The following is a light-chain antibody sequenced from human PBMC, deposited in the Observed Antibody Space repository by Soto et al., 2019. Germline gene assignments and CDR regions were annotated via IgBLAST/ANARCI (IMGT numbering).Light chain of an antibody. CDR2: GNI. Sequence: QSVLTQPPSVSGAPGQRVTISCTGSSSNTGAGYDVHWYQQVPGTAPKLLIYGNINRPSGVPDRFSGSKSGTSASLAITGLQADDEADYYCQSYDSSLTVVFGGGTKVTVL. J-gene: IGLJ2*01. V-gene: IGLV1-40*01. CDR1: SSNTGAGYD. CDR3: QSYDSSLTVV.